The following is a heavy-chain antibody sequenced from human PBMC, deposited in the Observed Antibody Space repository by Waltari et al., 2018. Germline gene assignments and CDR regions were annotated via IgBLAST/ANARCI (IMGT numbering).Heavy chain of an antibody. D-gene: IGHD2-15*01. V-gene: IGHV3-23*01. CDR1: GFTFSSYA. CDR3: AKEGVVRGGSWLRPYYYYMDV. Sequence: EVQLLESGGGLVQPGGSLRLSCAASGFTFSSYAMSWVSQAPGQGLEWVSAISGSGGSTYYADSVKGRFTISRDNSKNTLYLQMNSLRAEDTAVYYCAKEGVVRGGSWLRPYYYYMDVWGKGTTVTVSS. J-gene: IGHJ6*03. CDR2: ISGSGGST.